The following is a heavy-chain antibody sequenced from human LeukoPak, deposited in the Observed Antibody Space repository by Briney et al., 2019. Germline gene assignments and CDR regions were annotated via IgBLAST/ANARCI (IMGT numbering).Heavy chain of an antibody. V-gene: IGHV3-66*01. CDR3: ARDHVGYGALFDY. CDR1: GFNVSSKY. D-gene: IGHD1-1*01. J-gene: IGHJ4*02. CDR2: IYTGGST. Sequence: GGSLRLSCAASGFNVSSKYMSWVRQAPGMGLEWVSLIYTGGSTHYADSVKGRFTISRDNSKNTLYLQMNSLRAEDTAVYYCARDHVGYGALFDYWGQGTLITVSS.